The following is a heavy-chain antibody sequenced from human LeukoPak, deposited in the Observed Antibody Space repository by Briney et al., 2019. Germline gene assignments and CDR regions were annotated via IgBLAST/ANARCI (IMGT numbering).Heavy chain of an antibody. V-gene: IGHV4-61*09. CDR1: GASISSTSYC. D-gene: IGHD3-10*01. CDR2: IHTSGST. CDR3: ARDRYYYGSGSYWFDP. Sequence: SETLSLTCTVSGASISSTSYCWGWIRQPAGKGLEWIGHIHTSGSTNYNPSLKSRVTMSVDTSKNQFSLKLSSVTAADTAVYYCARDRYYYGSGSYWFDPWGQGTLVTVSS. J-gene: IGHJ5*02.